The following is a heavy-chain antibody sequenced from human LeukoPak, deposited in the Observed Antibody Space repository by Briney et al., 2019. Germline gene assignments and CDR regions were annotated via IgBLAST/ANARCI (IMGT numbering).Heavy chain of an antibody. Sequence: GGSLRLSCAASGFTFSSYRMNWVRQAPGKGLEWVSYISSSGSTIYYADSVKGRFTISRDNAKNSLYLQMNSLRAEDTAVYYCARGGILTGLYYFDYWGQGTLVTVSS. J-gene: IGHJ4*02. CDR1: GFTFSSYR. V-gene: IGHV3-48*04. CDR3: ARGGILTGLYYFDY. CDR2: ISSSGSTI. D-gene: IGHD3-9*01.